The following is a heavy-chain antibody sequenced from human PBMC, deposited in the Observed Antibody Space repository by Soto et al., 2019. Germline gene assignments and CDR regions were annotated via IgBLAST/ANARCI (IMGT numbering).Heavy chain of an antibody. J-gene: IGHJ5*02. CDR2: FSLSGTT. V-gene: IGHV4-4*07. CDR3: ARAGGYEVQGNNWFDP. D-gene: IGHD5-12*01. Sequence: SETLSLTCSVSGASIAGSSYWSWIRQPAGKGLEWIGRFSLSGTTNYSPSLRSRVTMSADVSKNQFSLRLTSVTAADTALYYCARAGGYEVQGNNWFDPWGQGTLVTVSS. CDR1: GASIAGSSY.